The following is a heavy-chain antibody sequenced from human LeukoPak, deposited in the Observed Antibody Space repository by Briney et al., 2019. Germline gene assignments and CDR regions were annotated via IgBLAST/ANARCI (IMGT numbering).Heavy chain of an antibody. CDR2: IRYDGSNK. Sequence: GGSLRLSCAASGFTFSSYGMHWVRQAPGKGLEWVAFIRYDGSNKYYADSVKGRFTISRDNSKNTLYLQMNSLRAEDTAVYYCAKDGDYYYYMDVWGKGTTVTVSS. CDR1: GFTFSSYG. CDR3: AKDGDYYYYMDV. J-gene: IGHJ6*03. V-gene: IGHV3-30*02.